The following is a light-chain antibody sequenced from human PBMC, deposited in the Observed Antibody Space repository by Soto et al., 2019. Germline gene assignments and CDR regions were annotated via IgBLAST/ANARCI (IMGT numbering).Light chain of an antibody. CDR3: SSYTTANTYV. Sequence: QSVLTQPASVSGSPGQSITISCTGTGSDVGGYNYVYWYQQHPGKAPKLMIYEVSNRPSGVSNRFSGSKSGNTASLTISGLQAEDEADYYCSSYTTANTYVFGPGTKVTVL. CDR1: GSDVGGYNY. V-gene: IGLV2-14*01. CDR2: EVS. J-gene: IGLJ1*01.